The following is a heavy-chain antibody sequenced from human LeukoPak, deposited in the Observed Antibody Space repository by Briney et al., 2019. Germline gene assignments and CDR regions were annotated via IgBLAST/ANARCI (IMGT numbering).Heavy chain of an antibody. Sequence: GGSLRLSCAASGFPFSSYWMHWVRQVPGKGLLWVSRINSDGSATIYADSVRGRFTISRDNAKNTLYLQMSGLRVEDTAVYYCLRGYNSESGVRWGQGTLVTVSS. CDR1: GFPFSSYW. V-gene: IGHV3-74*01. J-gene: IGHJ4*02. CDR2: INSDGSAT. CDR3: LRGYNSESGVR. D-gene: IGHD6-19*01.